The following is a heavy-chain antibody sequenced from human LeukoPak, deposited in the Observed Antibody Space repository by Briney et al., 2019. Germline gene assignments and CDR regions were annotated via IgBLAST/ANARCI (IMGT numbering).Heavy chain of an antibody. CDR2: IYYSGST. D-gene: IGHD2-21*02. Sequence: PSETLSLTCTVSGGSISSYYWSWIRQPPGKGLEWIGYIYYSGSTSYNPSLKSRVTISVDTSKNQFSLKLSSVTAADTAVYYCARGTYCGGDCYSGYYYYGMDVWGQGTTVTVSS. J-gene: IGHJ6*02. CDR3: ARGTYCGGDCYSGYYYYGMDV. V-gene: IGHV4-59*01. CDR1: GGSISSYY.